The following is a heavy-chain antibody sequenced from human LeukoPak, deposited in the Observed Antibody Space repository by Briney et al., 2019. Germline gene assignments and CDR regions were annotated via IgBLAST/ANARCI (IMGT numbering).Heavy chain of an antibody. V-gene: IGHV4-39*07. D-gene: IGHD2-15*01. Sequence: GSLRLSCAASGFTFSSYAMSWVRQAPGKGLEWFGTIYYNGATRYNPSLNSRATISVDTSRNQFSLKLNSMTAADTAVYYCARELLSCSGSSCQSGDYWGQGTLVTVSS. J-gene: IGHJ4*02. CDR1: GFTFSSYA. CDR3: ARELLSCSGSSCQSGDY. CDR2: IYYNGAT.